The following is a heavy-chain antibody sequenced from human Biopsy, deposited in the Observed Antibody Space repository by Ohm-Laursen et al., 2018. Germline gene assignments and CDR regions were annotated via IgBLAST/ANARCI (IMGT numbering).Heavy chain of an antibody. Sequence: SLRLSCSASGFTFGDYYMSWIRQAPGKGLEWLSYISGSGVTKMYADSVKGRFTVSRDNAKNSLYLEMNNLTVEDTAVYYCATDGAGSYNENWGQRTLVSGSS. CDR1: GFTFGDYY. V-gene: IGHV3-11*01. J-gene: IGHJ4*02. D-gene: IGHD3-10*01. CDR3: ATDGAGSYNEN. CDR2: ISGSGVTK.